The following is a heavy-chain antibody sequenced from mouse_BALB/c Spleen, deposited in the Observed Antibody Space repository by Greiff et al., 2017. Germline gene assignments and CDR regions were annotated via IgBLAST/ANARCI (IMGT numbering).Heavy chain of an antibody. Sequence: EVQRVESGPGLVKPSQSLSLTCTVTGYSITSDYAWNWIRQFPGNKLEWMGYISYSGSTSYNPSLKSRISITRDTSKNQFFLQLNSVTTEDTATYYCAIRLPHWYFDVWGAGTTVTVSS. J-gene: IGHJ1*01. V-gene: IGHV3-2*02. CDR1: GYSITSDYA. D-gene: IGHD1-2*01. CDR3: AIRLPHWYFDV. CDR2: ISYSGST.